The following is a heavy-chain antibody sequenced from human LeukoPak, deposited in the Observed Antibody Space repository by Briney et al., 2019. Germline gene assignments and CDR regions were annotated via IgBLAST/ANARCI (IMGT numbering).Heavy chain of an antibody. V-gene: IGHV4-34*01. Sequence: PSETQSLTCAVYGGSFSGYYWSWIRQPPGKGLEWIGEINHSGSTNYNPSLKSRVTISVDTSKNQFSLKLSAVTAADTAVYYCARGVRDRERLRFFDYWGQGTLVTVSS. CDR1: GGSFSGYY. CDR2: INHSGST. D-gene: IGHD3-3*01. CDR3: ARGVRDRERLRFFDY. J-gene: IGHJ4*02.